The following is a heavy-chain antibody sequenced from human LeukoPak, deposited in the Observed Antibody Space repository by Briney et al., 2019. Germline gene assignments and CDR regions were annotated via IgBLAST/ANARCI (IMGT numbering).Heavy chain of an antibody. D-gene: IGHD5-24*01. J-gene: IGHJ4*02. CDR2: IGGSGGST. CDR1: GFTFSSYA. Sequence: PGGSLTLSCAASGFTFSSYAMSWVRQAPGKGLEWVSAIGGSGGSTYYADSVKGRFTIPRDNSKNTLYLQMNSLRADDTAVYYCAKVRGDGYNYFDYWGQGTLVTVSS. CDR3: AKVRGDGYNYFDY. V-gene: IGHV3-23*01.